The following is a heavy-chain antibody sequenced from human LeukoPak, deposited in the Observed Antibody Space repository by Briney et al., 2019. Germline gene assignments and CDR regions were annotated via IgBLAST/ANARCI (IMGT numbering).Heavy chain of an antibody. Sequence: SETLSLTCTVSGGSISSYHWSWIRQPPGKGLEWIGYIYYSGSTNYNPSLKSRVTISVDTSKNQFSLKLSSVTAADTAVYYCARHGYSYGPDYWGQGTLVTVSS. J-gene: IGHJ4*02. D-gene: IGHD5-18*01. CDR2: IYYSGST. V-gene: IGHV4-59*01. CDR1: GGSISSYH. CDR3: ARHGYSYGPDY.